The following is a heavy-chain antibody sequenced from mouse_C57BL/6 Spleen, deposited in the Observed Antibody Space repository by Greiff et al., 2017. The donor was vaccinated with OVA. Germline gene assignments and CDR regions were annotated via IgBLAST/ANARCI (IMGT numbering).Heavy chain of an antibody. V-gene: IGHV1-15*01. J-gene: IGHJ3*01. CDR2: IDPEAGGT. CDR1: GYTFTDYE. Sequence: VQLQQSGAELVRPGASVTLSCKASGYTFTDYEMPWVKQTPVHGLEWIGAIDPEAGGTAYNQKFKGKAILTADKSSSTAYMQLRSLTSEDSAVYYCTGGAYYSNYWFAYWGKGTLVTVSA. D-gene: IGHD2-5*01. CDR3: TGGAYYSNYWFAY.